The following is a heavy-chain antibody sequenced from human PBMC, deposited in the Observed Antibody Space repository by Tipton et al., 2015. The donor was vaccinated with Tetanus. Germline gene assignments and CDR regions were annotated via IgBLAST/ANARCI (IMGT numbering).Heavy chain of an antibody. CDR1: GFTFSSYA. Sequence: SLRLSCAASGFTFSSYAMSWVRQAPGKGLVWVSAISGSGGSTYYANSEKGRFTISRDNSKNTLYLQMNSLRAEDTVVYCCAKHYGDYVYYYGMDVWGQGTTVTVSS. CDR3: AKHYGDYVYYYGMDV. V-gene: IGHV3-23*01. J-gene: IGHJ6*02. D-gene: IGHD4-17*01. CDR2: ISGSGGST.